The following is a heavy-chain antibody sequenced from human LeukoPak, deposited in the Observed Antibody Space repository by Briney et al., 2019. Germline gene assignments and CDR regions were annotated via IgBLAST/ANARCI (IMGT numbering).Heavy chain of an antibody. D-gene: IGHD3-10*01. CDR3: ARHYGP. V-gene: IGHV4-59*08. CDR1: GVSISSYY. J-gene: IGHJ4*02. CDR2: IYYSGST. Sequence: RSSETLSLTCTVSGVSISSYYWSWIRQPPGKGLEWIGYIYYSGSTYYNPSLKSRVTISVDTSKNQFSLKLNSVTATDTAVYYCARHYGPWGQGTLVTVPS.